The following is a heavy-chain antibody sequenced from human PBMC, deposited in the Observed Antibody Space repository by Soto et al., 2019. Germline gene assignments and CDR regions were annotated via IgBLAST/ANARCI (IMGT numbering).Heavy chain of an antibody. CDR2: ISYDGSDK. J-gene: IGHJ4*02. V-gene: IGHV3-30*03. CDR3: XXXXXXFDY. Sequence: QVQLVESGGGVVQPGRSLRLSCAASGFPFTSYGMHWVREGPDKGLEWVAIISYDGSDKYYADSVKGRFTISRDNSKNTLYLQMNSLRPEDXXXXXXXXXXXXFDYRGQGTLVIVSS. CDR1: GFPFTSYG.